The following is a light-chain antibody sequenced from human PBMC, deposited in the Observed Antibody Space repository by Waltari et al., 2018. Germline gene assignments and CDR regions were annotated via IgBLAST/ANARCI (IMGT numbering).Light chain of an antibody. CDR2: GAS. Sequence: EIVMTQSPATLSVSPGERAVLSCRASQSVTPNLAWYQQKPGQAPRLLIYGASTRATTNPARFSGSGSGTEFNLTISSLQSEDFAVYYCHQYNNGPPYNFGQGTKLEI. J-gene: IGKJ2*01. V-gene: IGKV3-15*01. CDR3: HQYNNGPPYN. CDR1: QSVTPN.